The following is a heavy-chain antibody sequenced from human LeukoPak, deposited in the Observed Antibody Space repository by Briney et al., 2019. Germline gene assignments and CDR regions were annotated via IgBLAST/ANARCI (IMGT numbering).Heavy chain of an antibody. V-gene: IGHV4-59*01. CDR1: GGSISSYY. J-gene: IGHJ4*02. Sequence: SETLSLTCTVSGGSISSYYWSWIRQPPGKGLEWIGYIYYSGSTNYNPSLKSRVTISVDTSKNQFSLKLSSVTAADTAVYYCARDQDYDYVWGSWYFDYWGQGTLVTVSS. CDR2: IYYSGST. CDR3: ARDQDYDYVWGSWYFDY. D-gene: IGHD3-16*01.